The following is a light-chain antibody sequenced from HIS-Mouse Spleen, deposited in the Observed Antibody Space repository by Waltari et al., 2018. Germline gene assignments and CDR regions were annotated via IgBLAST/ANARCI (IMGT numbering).Light chain of an antibody. V-gene: IGLV3-19*01. CDR1: SLRSYY. J-gene: IGLJ1*01. CDR3: NSRDSSGNHLRV. CDR2: GKN. Sequence: SSELTQDPAVSVALGQTVRLTCQGDSLRSYYASGYQQNPGQAPVLVIFGKNNRPSGIPDRFSGSSSGNTASLTIPGAQAEDEADYYCNSRDSSGNHLRVFGTGTKVTVL.